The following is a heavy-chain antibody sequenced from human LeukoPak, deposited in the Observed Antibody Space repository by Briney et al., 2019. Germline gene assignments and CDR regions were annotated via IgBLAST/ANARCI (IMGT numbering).Heavy chain of an antibody. Sequence: GGSLRLSCAVSGFSFDDYGMSWVRQAPGKGLEWVSGINWNGDSLGYADSVRGRFTISRDNSKNSLYLQMNTLRVEETAFYYCARASPRYNGYAGLDYWGQGILVTVSS. D-gene: IGHD5-12*01. V-gene: IGHV3-20*04. J-gene: IGHJ4*02. CDR3: ARASPRYNGYAGLDY. CDR2: INWNGDSL. CDR1: GFSFDDYG.